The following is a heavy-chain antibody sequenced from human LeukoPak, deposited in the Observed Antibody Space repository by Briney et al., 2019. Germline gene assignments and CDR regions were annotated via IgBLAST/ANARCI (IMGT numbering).Heavy chain of an antibody. CDR3: ARTLYGFTNF. J-gene: IGHJ4*02. V-gene: IGHV3-66*01. CDR1: GFTVSSNY. D-gene: IGHD3-16*01. Sequence: GGSLGLSCAASGFTVSSNYMSWVRQAPGKGLEWVSIIYSGGGTYYADSVKGRFTISSDNSKNTLYLQMNSLRAEDTAVYFCARTLYGFTNFWGQGTLVTVSS. CDR2: IYSGGGT.